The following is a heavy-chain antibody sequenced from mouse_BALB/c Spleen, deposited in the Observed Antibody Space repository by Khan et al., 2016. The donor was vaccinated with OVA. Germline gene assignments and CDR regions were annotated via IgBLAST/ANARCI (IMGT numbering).Heavy chain of an antibody. J-gene: IGHJ3*01. D-gene: IGHD2-14*01. CDR1: GYTFTTYT. CDR2: INPSNGYT. Sequence: VQLQQSGAELARPGASVKMSCKASGYTFTTYTMHWVKQRPGQGLEWIGYINPSNGYTNYNQKFKDKSTLTADKSSSTAYMQLSSLTSDYSAVYYCAREGAYYRSDGWFSYWGQWTLVTVSA. V-gene: IGHV1-4*01. CDR3: AREGAYYRSDGWFSY.